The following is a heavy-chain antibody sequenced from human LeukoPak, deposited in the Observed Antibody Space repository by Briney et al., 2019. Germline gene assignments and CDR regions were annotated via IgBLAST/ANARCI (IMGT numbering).Heavy chain of an antibody. CDR1: GFTFASYT. D-gene: IGHD3-22*01. J-gene: IGHJ4*02. CDR2: ISGDGATT. CDR3: TKYLMYYYDFKSFYFDN. Sequence: PGGFLRLSCAASGFTFASYTMNCVRQAPGKGLEWVSFISGDGATTYYADSVKGRFIISRDNTRNTLYLEMNNLRLDDVALYYCTKYLMYYYDFKSFYFDNWGQGTLVTVSS. V-gene: IGHV3-43*02.